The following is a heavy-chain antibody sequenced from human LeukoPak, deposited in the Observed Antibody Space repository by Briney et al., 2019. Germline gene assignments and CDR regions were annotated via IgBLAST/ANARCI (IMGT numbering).Heavy chain of an antibody. CDR2: ISYDGSNK. D-gene: IGHD2-21*02. CDR3: GRDATADF. V-gene: IGHV3-30*03. J-gene: IGHJ4*02. Sequence: GGSLRLSCAASGFTFSNFGMHWVRQAPGKGLEWVAVISYDGSNKYYADSVKGRFTISRDNSKNTVYLQMNSLRAEDTAVYYCGRDATADFWGQGTLVTVSS. CDR1: GFTFSNFG.